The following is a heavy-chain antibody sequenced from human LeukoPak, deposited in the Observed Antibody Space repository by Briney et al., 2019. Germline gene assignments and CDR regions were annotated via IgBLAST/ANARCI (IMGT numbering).Heavy chain of an antibody. CDR1: GLTVSSNS. V-gene: IGHV3-53*01. J-gene: IGHJ4*02. CDR2: IYSGGST. CDR3: AKEPWSFDY. Sequence: GGSLRLSCAASGLTVSSNSMSWVRQAPGKGLEWVSFIYSGGSTYYADSVKGRFTISRDNSKNTLYLQMNSLRADDTAVYYCAKEPWSFDYWGQGTLVTVSS.